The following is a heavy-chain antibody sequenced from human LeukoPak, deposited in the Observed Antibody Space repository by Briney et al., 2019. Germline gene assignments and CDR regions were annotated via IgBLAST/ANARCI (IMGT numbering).Heavy chain of an antibody. Sequence: SVKVSCKASGYTFTRYGISWVRQAPGQGLEWMGRIIPILGIANYAQKFQGRVTITADKSTSTAYMELSSLRSEDTAVYYCARDVLSGSYADYWGQGTLVTVSS. D-gene: IGHD1-26*01. CDR2: IIPILGIA. V-gene: IGHV1-69*04. CDR3: ARDVLSGSYADY. CDR1: GYTFTRYG. J-gene: IGHJ4*02.